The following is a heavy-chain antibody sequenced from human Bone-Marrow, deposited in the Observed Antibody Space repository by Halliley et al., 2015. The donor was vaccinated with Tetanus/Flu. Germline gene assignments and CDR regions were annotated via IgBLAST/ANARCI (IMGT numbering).Heavy chain of an antibody. Sequence: TLSLTCTVSGGSISVFYWSWIRQPPGKGLEWIGNIHYSGHTNYNPSLRSRVIISLDTSNNQISLKVNSGTAAGTALYYCTRGGGWLADVWGQGTTFTVPS. D-gene: IGHD6-19*01. V-gene: IGHV4-59*01. CDR1: GGSISVFY. CDR3: TRGGGWLADV. J-gene: IGHJ6*02. CDR2: IHYSGHT.